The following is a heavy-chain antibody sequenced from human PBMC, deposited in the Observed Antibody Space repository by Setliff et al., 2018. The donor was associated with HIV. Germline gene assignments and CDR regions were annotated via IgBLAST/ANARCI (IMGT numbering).Heavy chain of an antibody. V-gene: IGHV4-61*01. CDR2: IYYSGTT. D-gene: IGHD6-6*01. Sequence: PSQTLSLPCTVSGDSVSSASYYWSWIRQPPGKGLEWIGYIYYSGTTKYNPSLKSRVTISVDMSKNQFSLKLSSVTAADTAVYYCASEAWTSYRSSSGYYYYYMDVWGKGTTVTVSS. CDR3: ASEAWTSYRSSSGYYYYYMDV. CDR1: GDSVSSASYY. J-gene: IGHJ6*03.